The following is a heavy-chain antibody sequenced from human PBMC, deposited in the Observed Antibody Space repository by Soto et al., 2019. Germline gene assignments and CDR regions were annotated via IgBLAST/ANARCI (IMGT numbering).Heavy chain of an antibody. CDR2: INPDNGNT. Sequence: QVQLVQSGAEVKKPGASVKISCKASGYTFTRYTMNWVRQAPGQRLEWMGWINPDNGNTKSSQKFLDRVIITRDTSASTAYMDLSSLRSEDTAVEYFARGIATGQLDPWGQGTLVTVSS. CDR3: ARGIATGQLDP. D-gene: IGHD2-15*01. CDR1: GYTFTRYT. J-gene: IGHJ5*02. V-gene: IGHV1-3*01.